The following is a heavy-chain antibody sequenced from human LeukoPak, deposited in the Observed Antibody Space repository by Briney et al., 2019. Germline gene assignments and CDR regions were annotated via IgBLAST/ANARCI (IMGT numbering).Heavy chain of an antibody. V-gene: IGHV3-23*01. J-gene: IGHJ5*02. Sequence: TSGSLSLSCAASGFPFSASDMTWVRQAPGKGLEWVSHILSTGTTYYADSVRGRFTISRDNSKNTLYLLMTSLRADDTAVYYCATVKYDYGDPVGLFDPWGQGTLVTVSS. CDR1: GFPFSASD. CDR3: ATVKYDYGDPVGLFDP. D-gene: IGHD4-17*01. CDR2: ILSTGTT.